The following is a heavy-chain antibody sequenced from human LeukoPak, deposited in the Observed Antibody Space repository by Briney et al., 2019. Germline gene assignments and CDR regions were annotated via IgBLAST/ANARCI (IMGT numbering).Heavy chain of an antibody. CDR2: INPNSGGT. Sequence: ASVKVSCKASGYTFTGYYMHWVRQAPGQGLEWMGWINPNSGGTNYAQKFQGRVTMTRDTSISTAYMELSRLRFDDTAVYYCARSASMVRGVIIPSSYYYYGMDAWGQGTTVTVSS. V-gene: IGHV1-2*02. CDR3: ARSASMVRGVIIPSSYYYYGMDA. D-gene: IGHD3-10*01. J-gene: IGHJ6*02. CDR1: GYTFTGYY.